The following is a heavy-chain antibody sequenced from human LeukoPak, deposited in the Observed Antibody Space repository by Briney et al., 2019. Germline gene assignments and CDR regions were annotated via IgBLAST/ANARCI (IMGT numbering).Heavy chain of an antibody. CDR2: ISDNGGIT. D-gene: IGHD6-13*01. V-gene: IGHV3-23*01. J-gene: IGHJ4*02. Sequence: PGGSLRLSCAASGFTFSTYSMSWVRQAPGKGLEWVSGISDNGGITYYADSVKGRFTISRDNAKNTLYLQMNSLTAEDTAVYYCARVAYGSSWYVDYWGQGNLVTVSS. CDR1: GFTFSTYS. CDR3: ARVAYGSSWYVDY.